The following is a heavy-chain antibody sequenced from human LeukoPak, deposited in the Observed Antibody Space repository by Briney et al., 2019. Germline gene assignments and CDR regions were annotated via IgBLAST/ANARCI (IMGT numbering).Heavy chain of an antibody. D-gene: IGHD1-1*01. CDR1: GYTLTGYY. Sequence: GASVKVSCKASGYTLTGYYMHWVRQAPGQGLEWMGRINPNSGGTNYAQKFQGRVTMTRDTSISTAYMELSRLRSDDTAVYYCARDLTGTTRSVNYWGQGTLVTVSS. V-gene: IGHV1-2*06. CDR3: ARDLTGTTRSVNY. CDR2: INPNSGGT. J-gene: IGHJ4*02.